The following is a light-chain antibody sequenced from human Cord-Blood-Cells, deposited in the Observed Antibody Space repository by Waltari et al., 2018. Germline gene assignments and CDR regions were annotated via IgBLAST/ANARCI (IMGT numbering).Light chain of an antibody. CDR3: QQYYSTPYT. Sequence: DMVLTHLQTSLPGFLGERPTTTARSSRSVLYSSNNKNYLAWYQQKPGQPPKLLIYWASTRESGVPDRFSGSGSGTDFTLTISSLQAEDVAVYYCQQYYSTPYTFGQGTKLEIK. V-gene: IGKV4-1*01. J-gene: IGKJ2*01. CDR2: WAS. CDR1: RSVLYSSNNKNY.